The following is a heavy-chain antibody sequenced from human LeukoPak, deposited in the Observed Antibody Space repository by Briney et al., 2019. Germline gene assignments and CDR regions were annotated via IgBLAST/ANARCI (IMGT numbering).Heavy chain of an antibody. V-gene: IGHV3-11*04. J-gene: IGHJ3*02. Sequence: PGGSLRLSCEASGLSFSDFSDYYMSWIRQAPGKGLEWVSYISAISTTINYADSVKGRFTISRDNAKSTLYLQMNSLRAEDTAVYYCAKPSRDAFDIWGQGTMVTVSS. D-gene: IGHD2/OR15-2a*01. CDR2: ISAISTTI. CDR3: AKPSRDAFDI. CDR1: GLSFSDFSDYY.